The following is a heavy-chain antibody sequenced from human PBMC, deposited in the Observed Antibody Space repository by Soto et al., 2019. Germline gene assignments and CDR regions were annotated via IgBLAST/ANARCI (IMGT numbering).Heavy chain of an antibody. V-gene: IGHV4-59*01. CDR2: IYYRGST. J-gene: IGHJ5*02. D-gene: IGHD3-10*01. CDR3: ARGAGFGELYKS. Sequence: SETLSLTCTVSGGSISSYYWSWIRQPPGKGLEWIGYIYYRGSTNYNPSLKSRVTISVDTSKNQFSLKLSSVTAADTAVYYCARGAGFGELYKSWGQGTLVTVSS. CDR1: GGSISSYY.